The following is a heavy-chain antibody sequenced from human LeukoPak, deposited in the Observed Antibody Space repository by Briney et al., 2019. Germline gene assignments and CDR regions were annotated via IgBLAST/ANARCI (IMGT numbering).Heavy chain of an antibody. CDR3: ARVGSSGYYPRVYYYMDV. Sequence: ASETLSLTCAVYGGSLSGYYWSWIRQPPGKGLEWIGEINHSGSTNYNPSLKSRVTISVDTSKNQFSLKLSPVTAADTAVYYCARVGSSGYYPRVYYYMDVWGKGTTVTVSS. CDR1: GGSLSGYY. J-gene: IGHJ6*03. D-gene: IGHD3-22*01. V-gene: IGHV4-34*01. CDR2: INHSGST.